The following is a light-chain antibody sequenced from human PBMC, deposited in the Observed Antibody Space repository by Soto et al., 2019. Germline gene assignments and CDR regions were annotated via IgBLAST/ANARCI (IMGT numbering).Light chain of an antibody. Sequence: GDRVTITCRASQSISSWLAWYQQKPGKAPKLLIYKASSLESGVPSRFSGSGSGTEFTLTISSLQPDDFATYYCQQYNSYSGPFGQVGKVAIK. V-gene: IGKV1-5*03. CDR2: KAS. CDR3: QQYNSYSGP. J-gene: IGKJ1*01. CDR1: QSISSW.